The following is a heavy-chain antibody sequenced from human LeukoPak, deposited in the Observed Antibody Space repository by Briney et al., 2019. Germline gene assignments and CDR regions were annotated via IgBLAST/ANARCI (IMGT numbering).Heavy chain of an antibody. CDR1: GFTFTSSV. V-gene: IGHV1-58*01. D-gene: IGHD5/OR15-5a*01. CDR3: AAGSTTYFDY. J-gene: IGHJ4*02. CDR2: IVVGSGNT. Sequence: ASVKVSCKASGFTFTSSVGQWVRQARGQRLEWIGWIVVGSGNTNYAQKFQERVTITRDMSKSTAYMELSSLTSEDTAVYYCAAGSTTYFDYWGQGPLVTVSS.